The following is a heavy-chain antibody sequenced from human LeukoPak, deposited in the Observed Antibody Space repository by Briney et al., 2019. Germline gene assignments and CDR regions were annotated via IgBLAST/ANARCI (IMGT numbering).Heavy chain of an antibody. CDR1: GFTFSSYW. D-gene: IGHD5-24*01. V-gene: IGHV3-74*01. J-gene: IGHJ6*03. Sequence: PGGSLRLSCAASGFTFSSYWMHWVRQAPGKGLVWVSRINSDGSSTSYADSVKGRFTISRDNAKNTLYLQMNSLRAEDTAVYYCAREGRDGYHYYYYYMDVWGKGTTVTVSS. CDR2: INSDGSST. CDR3: AREGRDGYHYYYYYMDV.